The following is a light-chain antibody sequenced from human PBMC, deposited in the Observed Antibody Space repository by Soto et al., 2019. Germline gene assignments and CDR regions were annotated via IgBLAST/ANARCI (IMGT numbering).Light chain of an antibody. Sequence: IEMGQSPCSRSASVGDRITITCRASQSLNRWLAWYQQKPGQAPRLLIYGASSRATGIPDRFSGSGSGTDFTLTISSLQPDDFATYYCQHYNSYSEAFGQGTKVDIK. CDR3: QHYNSYSEA. V-gene: IGKV1-5*01. J-gene: IGKJ1*01. CDR2: GAS. CDR1: QSLNRW.